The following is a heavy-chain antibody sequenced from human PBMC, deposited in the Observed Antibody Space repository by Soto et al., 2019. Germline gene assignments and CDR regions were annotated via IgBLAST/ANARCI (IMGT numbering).Heavy chain of an antibody. CDR3: ARAVAVAADFDY. Sequence: QVQLVQSGAEEKKPGASVKVSCKASGYTFTGYAMHWVRQAPGQRLEWMGWINAGNGNTKYSQKFQVRVTITRDTSASTAYMALSSLRSEDTAVYYCARAVAVAADFDYWGQGTLVTVSS. CDR1: GYTFTGYA. CDR2: INAGNGNT. J-gene: IGHJ4*02. V-gene: IGHV1-3*05. D-gene: IGHD6-19*01.